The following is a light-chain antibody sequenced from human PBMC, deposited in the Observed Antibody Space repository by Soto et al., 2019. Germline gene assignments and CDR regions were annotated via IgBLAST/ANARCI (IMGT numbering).Light chain of an antibody. CDR3: QQYDNPPRT. Sequence: DIQMTQSPSSLSASVGDRVTITCQASQDISNYLNWYQHKPGKAPKLLIYDASNLETGVPSRFSGSGSGTDFTFTISSLQPEDIATYFCQQYDNPPRTFGGGTKVEI. J-gene: IGKJ4*01. CDR1: QDISNY. CDR2: DAS. V-gene: IGKV1-33*01.